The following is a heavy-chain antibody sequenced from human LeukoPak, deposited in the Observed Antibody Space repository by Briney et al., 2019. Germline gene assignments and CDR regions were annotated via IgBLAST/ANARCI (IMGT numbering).Heavy chain of an antibody. J-gene: IGHJ4*02. CDR2: IKQDGSEK. Sequence: GGSLRLSCVVSGFTFSSYWMSWVRQAPGKGLEWVANIKQDGSEKSYVDSVKGRFTISRDNAKNSLYLQMNSLRAEDTAVYYCARDFLLRTALDYWGQGTLVTVSS. CDR1: GFTFSSYW. CDR3: ARDFLLRTALDY. V-gene: IGHV3-7*01. D-gene: IGHD2-15*01.